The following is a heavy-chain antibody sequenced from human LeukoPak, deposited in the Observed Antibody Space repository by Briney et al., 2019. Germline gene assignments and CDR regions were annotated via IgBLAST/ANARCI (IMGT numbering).Heavy chain of an antibody. D-gene: IGHD2-21*01. Sequence: ASVKVSCKASGYTFISYGISWVRQAPGQGLEWMGWINVSNGNTNYAQRFQGRVTMATDTSTSTAFMELRSLRSDDTAVYYCARGLISPLDYWGQGTLVTVSS. CDR2: INVSNGNT. CDR3: ARGLISPLDY. V-gene: IGHV1-18*01. J-gene: IGHJ4*02. CDR1: GYTFISYG.